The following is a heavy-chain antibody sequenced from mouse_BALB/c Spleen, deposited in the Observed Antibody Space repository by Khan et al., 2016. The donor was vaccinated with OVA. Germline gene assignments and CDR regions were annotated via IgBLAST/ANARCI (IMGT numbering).Heavy chain of an antibody. CDR3: ASINA. V-gene: IGHV14-3*02. CDR1: GFNIKDTY. CDR2: IDPANGNT. Sequence: EVQLQQSGAELVKPGASVKLSCTASGFNIKDTYMHWVKQRPEQGLEWIGRIDPANGNTKYDPKCQGKGTITADKSSNTAYLQLSSLTSEYPSVYYCASINAWGQGTTLTVSS. J-gene: IGHJ2*01.